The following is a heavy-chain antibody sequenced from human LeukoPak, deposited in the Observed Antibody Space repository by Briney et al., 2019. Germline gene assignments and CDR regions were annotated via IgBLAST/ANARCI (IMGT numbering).Heavy chain of an antibody. D-gene: IGHD5-18*01. J-gene: IGHJ4*02. CDR3: ARGRGKYSSLDY. Sequence: GASVKVSCKASGYTFTSYAMNWVRQAPGQGLEWMTWMHPNSGNTGYAPKFQGRVTMTRNTSINTAYMELSSLRSQDTAVYYCARGRGKYSSLDYWGQGTLVAVSS. CDR1: GYTFTSYA. V-gene: IGHV1-8*02. CDR2: MHPNSGNT.